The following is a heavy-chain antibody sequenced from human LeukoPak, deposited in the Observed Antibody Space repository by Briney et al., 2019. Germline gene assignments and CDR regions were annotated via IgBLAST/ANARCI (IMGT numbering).Heavy chain of an antibody. J-gene: IGHJ4*02. V-gene: IGHV1-46*01. D-gene: IGHD1-26*01. CDR2: INPNAGDT. CDR1: GYTFTTYY. Sequence: ASVKVSCKASGYTFTTYYLHWVRQAPGQGLEWMGIINPNAGDTGYARKFLGRVIMTRDTSTSTVYMELSSLRSEDTAVYYCARGEGYRVGAWWYFDYWGQGTLVTVSS. CDR3: ARGEGYRVGAWWYFDY.